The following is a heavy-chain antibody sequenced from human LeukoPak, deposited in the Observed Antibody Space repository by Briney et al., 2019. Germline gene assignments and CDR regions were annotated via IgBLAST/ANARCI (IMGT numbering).Heavy chain of an antibody. J-gene: IGHJ4*02. CDR3: ARDSRGSYLGY. CDR2: IYYSGST. Sequence: PSETLSLTCTVSSDSISNFYWSWIRQPPGKGLEWIGYIYYSGSTNYNPSLKSRVTISVDTSKNQFSLKLSSVTAADTAVYYCARDSRGSYLGYWGQGTLVAVSS. CDR1: SDSISNFY. V-gene: IGHV4-59*01. D-gene: IGHD1-26*01.